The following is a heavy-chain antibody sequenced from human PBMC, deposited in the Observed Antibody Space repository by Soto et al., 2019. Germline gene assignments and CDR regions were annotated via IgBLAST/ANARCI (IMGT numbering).Heavy chain of an antibody. D-gene: IGHD3-10*01. Sequence: EVQLLESGGNLVQPGGSLRLSCAASGFTFSSYAMTWVRQAPGKGLEWVSGIGGSGDTTYYADSVKGRFTISRDNSKNALNLQMSGLRGEDTAVYYCAKEEGRYGGGEGDFDYWGQGTLVTVSS. CDR3: AKEEGRYGGGEGDFDY. CDR1: GFTFSSYA. CDR2: IGGSGDTT. V-gene: IGHV3-23*01. J-gene: IGHJ4*02.